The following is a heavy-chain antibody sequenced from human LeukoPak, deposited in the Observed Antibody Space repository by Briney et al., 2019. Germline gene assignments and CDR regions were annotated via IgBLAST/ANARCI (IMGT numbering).Heavy chain of an antibody. CDR3: ARGYDSSAYYPFNY. CDR2: IYYSGST. D-gene: IGHD3-22*01. CDR1: GGSISSGDYY. J-gene: IGHJ4*02. V-gene: IGHV4-30-4*02. Sequence: SETLSLTCTVSGGSISSGDYYWNWIRQPPGKGLEWMGYIYYSGSTAYNPSLKSRVTISVDTSKNQFSLMLSSVTAADTAVYYCARGYDSSAYYPFNYWGQGTLVTVSS.